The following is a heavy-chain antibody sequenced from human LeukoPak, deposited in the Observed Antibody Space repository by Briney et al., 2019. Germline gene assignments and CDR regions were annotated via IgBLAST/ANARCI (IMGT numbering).Heavy chain of an antibody. CDR3: ARPGQLEQRLVHAFDI. J-gene: IGHJ3*02. D-gene: IGHD1/OR15-1a*01. Sequence: PSGTLSLTCTVSGGSISTYYWSWIRQPPGKGLEWIGYIYYSGNTNYNPSLKSRVTISIDTSKNQVSLKLSSVTAADTAVYYCARPGQLEQRLVHAFDIWGQGTMVTVSS. V-gene: IGHV4-59*08. CDR2: IYYSGNT. CDR1: GGSISTYY.